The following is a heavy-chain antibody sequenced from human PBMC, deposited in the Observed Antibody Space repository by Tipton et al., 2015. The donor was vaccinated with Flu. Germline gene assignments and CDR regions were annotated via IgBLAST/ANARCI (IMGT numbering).Heavy chain of an antibody. CDR3: ARDSPIVGSTGGFTL. CDR1: RFTFSTFA. J-gene: IGHJ4*02. V-gene: IGHV3-30*04. Sequence: SLRLSCAASRFTFSTFAMHWVRQAPGKGLEWVAVISFDGSDKYYADSVKGRFTISRDNSKNTLYLQMNSLRAEDTAVYYCARDSPIVGSTGGFTLWGRGTLVTVSS. CDR2: ISFDGSDK. D-gene: IGHD1-26*01.